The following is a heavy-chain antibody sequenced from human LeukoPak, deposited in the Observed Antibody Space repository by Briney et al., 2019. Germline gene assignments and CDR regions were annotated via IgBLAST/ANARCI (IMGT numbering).Heavy chain of an antibody. V-gene: IGHV4-59*01. J-gene: IGHJ3*02. CDR1: GGSISSYY. CDR3: ARSVRSQQDAFDI. Sequence: KATETLSLTCTVSGGSISSYYWSWIRQPPGKGLEWIGYIDYSGSTNYNHSLKSRVTISVDTSKNQFSLKLSSVTAADTAVYYCARSVRSQQDAFDIWGQGTMVTVSS. CDR2: IDYSGST.